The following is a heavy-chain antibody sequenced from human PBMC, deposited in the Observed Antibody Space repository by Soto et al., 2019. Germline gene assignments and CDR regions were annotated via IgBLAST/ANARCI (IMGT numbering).Heavy chain of an antibody. D-gene: IGHD6-6*01. J-gene: IGHJ4*02. V-gene: IGHV3-33*01. CDR2: IWYDGSNK. CDR1: GFTFSSYG. Sequence: QVQLVESGGGVVQPGRSVRLSCAASGFTFSSYGMHWVRQAPGKGLEWVAVIWYDGSNKYYADSVKGRFTISRDNSKNTLYLQMNSLRAEDTAVYYCARQSRRSGSSSAPGAYWGPGTLVTVSS. CDR3: ARQSRRSGSSSAPGAY.